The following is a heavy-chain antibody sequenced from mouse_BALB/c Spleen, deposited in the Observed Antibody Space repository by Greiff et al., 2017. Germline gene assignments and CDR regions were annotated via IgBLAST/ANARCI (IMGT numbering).Heavy chain of an antibody. Sequence: QVQLQQSGAELARPGASVKLSCKASGYTFTSYWMQWVNQRPGQGLEWIGAIYPGDGDTRYTQKFKGKATLTADKSSSTAYMQLSSLASEDSAVYYCARWDFYYDYDKGDAYWGQGTLVTVSA. D-gene: IGHD2-4*01. CDR1: GYTFTSYW. CDR2: IYPGDGDT. CDR3: ARWDFYYDYDKGDAY. V-gene: IGHV1-87*01. J-gene: IGHJ3*01.